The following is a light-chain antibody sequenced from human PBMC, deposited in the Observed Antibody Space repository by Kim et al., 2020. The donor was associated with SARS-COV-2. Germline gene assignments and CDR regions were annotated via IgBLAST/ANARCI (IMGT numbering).Light chain of an antibody. CDR2: VNN. J-gene: IGLJ3*02. CDR1: SPNIGNNY. Sequence: QQVTISCSGSSPNIGNNYVPWYQQLPGTAPKPLIYVNNKRPSGIPERSSGSKAGTSATLGITGLQAGDEADYYCGTWDSSLSAGWVFGGGTQLTVL. CDR3: GTWDSSLSAGWV. V-gene: IGLV1-51*01.